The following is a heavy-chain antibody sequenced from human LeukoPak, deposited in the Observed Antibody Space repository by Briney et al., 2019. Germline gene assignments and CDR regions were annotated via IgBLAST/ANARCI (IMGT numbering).Heavy chain of an antibody. V-gene: IGHV1-2*02. J-gene: IGHJ4*02. Sequence: ASVKVSCKASGYTFTGYYMHWVRQAPGQGLEWMGWINPNSGGTNYAQKFQGRVTMTRDTSISTAYMELSRLRSDDTAVYYCARDLEVATIEGYFDYWGQGTLVTVSS. CDR2: INPNSGGT. CDR1: GYTFTGYY. CDR3: ARDLEVATIEGYFDY. D-gene: IGHD5-12*01.